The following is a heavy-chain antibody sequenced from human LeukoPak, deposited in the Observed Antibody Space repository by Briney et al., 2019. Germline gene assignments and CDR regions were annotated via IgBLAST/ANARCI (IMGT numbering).Heavy chain of an antibody. Sequence: SETLSLTCAVYGGSFSGYYWSWIRQPPGKGLEWIGYIYYSGSTNYNPSLKSRVTISVDTSKNQFSLKLSSVTAADTAVYYCARGIYYDSSGYYLWYTRKTPFDYWGQGTLVTVSS. CDR1: GGSFSGYY. CDR3: ARGIYYDSSGYYLWYTRKTPFDY. CDR2: IYYSGST. D-gene: IGHD3-22*01. V-gene: IGHV4-59*12. J-gene: IGHJ4*02.